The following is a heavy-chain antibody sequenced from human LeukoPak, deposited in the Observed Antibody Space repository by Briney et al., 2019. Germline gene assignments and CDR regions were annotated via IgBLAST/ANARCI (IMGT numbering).Heavy chain of an antibody. CDR2: ISYDGSNK. Sequence: PGRSLRLSCAASGFTFSSYAMHWVRQAPGKGLEWVAVISYDGSNKYYADSVKGRFTISRDNSKNTLYLQMNSLRGEDTAVYYCAREDGSGWRLPENWGQGTLVTVSS. CDR3: AREDGSGWRLPEN. J-gene: IGHJ4*02. CDR1: GFTFSSYA. V-gene: IGHV3-30-3*01. D-gene: IGHD6-19*01.